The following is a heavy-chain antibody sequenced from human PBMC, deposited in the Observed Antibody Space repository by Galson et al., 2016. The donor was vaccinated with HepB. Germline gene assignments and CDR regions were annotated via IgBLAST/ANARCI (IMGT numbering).Heavy chain of an antibody. CDR2: VYYSGST. J-gene: IGHJ6*02. D-gene: IGHD3-10*01. Sequence: LSLTCTVSGASISRSSNYWGWIRQPPGKGLEWLGTVYYSGSTYYNPSLKSRVTISVDTSKNQFSLKLSSVTAVDTAGYYCARHHQGVKGSYYGMDVWGQGTTVTVSS. CDR3: ARHHQGVKGSYYGMDV. V-gene: IGHV4-39*01. CDR1: GASISRSSNY.